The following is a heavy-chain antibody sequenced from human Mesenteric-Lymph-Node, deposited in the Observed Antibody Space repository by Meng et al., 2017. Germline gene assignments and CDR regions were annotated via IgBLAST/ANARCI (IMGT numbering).Heavy chain of an antibody. CDR1: GGTFSSYA. Sequence: SVKVSCKASGGTFSSYAISWVRQAPGQGLEWMGGIIPIFGTANYAQKFQGRVTITADKSTSTAYMELSSLRSEDTPVYYCAKDLITMATITMIFDYWGQGTLVTVSS. J-gene: IGHJ4*02. CDR2: IIPIFGTA. D-gene: IGHD5-24*01. CDR3: AKDLITMATITMIFDY. V-gene: IGHV1-69*06.